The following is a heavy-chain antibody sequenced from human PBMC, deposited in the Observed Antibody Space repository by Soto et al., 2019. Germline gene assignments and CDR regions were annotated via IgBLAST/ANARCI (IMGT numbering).Heavy chain of an antibody. CDR3: AEVATGYLLSYFDY. D-gene: IGHD1-1*01. J-gene: IGHJ4*02. Sequence: HPGGSLRLSCAASGFTFSSYAMSWVRQAPGKGLEWVSAISGSSGSTYYADSVKGRFTISRDNSKNTLYLQMNSLRAEDTALYYCAEVATGYLLSYFDYWGQGTLVTVSS. CDR1: GFTFSSYA. CDR2: ISGSSGST. V-gene: IGHV3-23*01.